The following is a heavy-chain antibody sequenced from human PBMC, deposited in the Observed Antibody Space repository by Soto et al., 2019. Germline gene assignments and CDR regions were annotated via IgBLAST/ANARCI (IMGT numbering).Heavy chain of an antibody. D-gene: IGHD3-3*01. CDR1: GYSFTSYW. CDR2: IYPGDSDT. J-gene: IGHJ5*02. Sequence: PGESLKISCKGSGYSFTSYWIGWVRQMPGKGLEWMGIIYPGDSDTRYSPSSQGQVTISADKSISTAYLQWSSLKASDTAMYYCARTLGALRFLEWSRRGWFDPWGQGTLVTVSS. CDR3: ARTLGALRFLEWSRRGWFDP. V-gene: IGHV5-51*01.